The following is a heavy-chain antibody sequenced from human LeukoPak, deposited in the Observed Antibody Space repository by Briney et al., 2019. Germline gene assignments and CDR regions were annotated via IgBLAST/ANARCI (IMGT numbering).Heavy chain of an antibody. V-gene: IGHV3-23*01. D-gene: IGHD1-26*01. CDR1: GFTFSSYA. CDR3: AKMGGGKSYSLYYFDY. Sequence: PGGSLRLSCAASGFTFSSYALSWVRQAPGKGLEWVSGISGSGGSTYYADSVKGRFTISRDNSKNTLYLQMNSLRAEDTAVYYCAKMGGGKSYSLYYFDYWGQGTLVTVSS. CDR2: ISGSGGST. J-gene: IGHJ4*02.